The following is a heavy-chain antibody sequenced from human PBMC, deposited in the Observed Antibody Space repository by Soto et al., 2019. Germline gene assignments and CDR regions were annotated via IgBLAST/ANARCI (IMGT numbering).Heavy chain of an antibody. CDR2: IIPIFGTP. D-gene: IGHD3-10*01. V-gene: IGHV1-69*01. J-gene: IGHJ4*01. CDR1: GGIFSTYA. Sequence: QVQLVQSGAEVKKPGSSVKVSCTASGGIFSTYAISWLRQAPGQGLEWMGGIIPIFGTPNYAQRFQGRVNITADESKSTAYMELSRLRSEDTAVYYCARDRDDYGSGNYDNRIDFWGHGTLVTVSS. CDR3: ARDRDDYGSGNYDNRIDF.